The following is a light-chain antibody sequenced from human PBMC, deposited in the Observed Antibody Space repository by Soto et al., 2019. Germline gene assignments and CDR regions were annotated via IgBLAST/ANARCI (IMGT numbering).Light chain of an antibody. Sequence: QSALTQPASVSGSPGQSITISCTGTSSDVGGYNYVSWYQQHPGQAPKLMIYEVSNQPSRVSNRFSCSKSGNAASLTISGLQAEDEAESYCSSYTSSSIDYVFGTGTKVTVL. CDR3: SSYTSSSIDYV. CDR1: SSDVGGYNY. J-gene: IGLJ1*01. V-gene: IGLV2-14*01. CDR2: EVS.